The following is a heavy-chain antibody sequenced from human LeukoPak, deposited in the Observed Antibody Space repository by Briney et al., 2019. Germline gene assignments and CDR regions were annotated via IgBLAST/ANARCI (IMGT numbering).Heavy chain of an antibody. CDR2: ISSSGSTI. V-gene: IGHV3-11*01. D-gene: IGHD3-10*01. Sequence: GGSLRLSCAASGFTFSDYYMSWIRQAPGKGLEWVSYISSSGSTIYYADSVKGRFTISRDNAKNSLYLQMNSLRAEDTAVYYCARVSEHAGFGELITYYFDYWGQGTLVTVSS. CDR1: GFTFSDYY. CDR3: ARVSEHAGFGELITYYFDY. J-gene: IGHJ4*02.